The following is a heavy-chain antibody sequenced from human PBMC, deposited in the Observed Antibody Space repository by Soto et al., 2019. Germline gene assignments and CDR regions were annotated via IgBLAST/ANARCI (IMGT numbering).Heavy chain of an antibody. D-gene: IGHD2-15*01. J-gene: IGHJ4*02. V-gene: IGHV4-59*08. CDR3: ARQYYYFDY. Sequence: SETLSLTCTVSGGSISNYYWSWIRQPPGKGLEWIGHIYYSGSTNYNPSLKSRVTISVDTSKNQFSLKLSSETAADTAVYYCARQYYYFDYWGQGTLVTVSS. CDR1: GGSISNYY. CDR2: IYYSGST.